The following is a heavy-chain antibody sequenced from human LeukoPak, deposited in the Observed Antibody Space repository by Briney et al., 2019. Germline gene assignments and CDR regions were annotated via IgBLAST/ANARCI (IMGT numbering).Heavy chain of an antibody. D-gene: IGHD2-15*01. CDR3: AREIVVVVAATGAFDI. CDR1: GGSFSGYY. CDR2: INHSGST. J-gene: IGHJ3*02. Sequence: SETLSLTCAVYGGSFSGYYWSWIRQPPGKGLEWIGEINHSGSTNYNPSLKSRVTISVDTSKNQFSLKLGSVTAADTAVYYCAREIVVVVAATGAFDIWGQGTMVTVSS. V-gene: IGHV4-34*01.